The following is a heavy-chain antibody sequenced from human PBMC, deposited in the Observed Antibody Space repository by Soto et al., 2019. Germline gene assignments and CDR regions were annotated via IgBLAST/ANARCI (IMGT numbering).Heavy chain of an antibody. CDR2: ITANSGSS. Sequence: GGSLRLSCVASGLTFSRHAMVWVRQAPGKGLEWVSTITANSGSSNYGDSVKGRFTISRDNAGSTLFLQMNSLRVEDTATYYCAKSPEWPNRYFDYWGQGTLVTVSS. V-gene: IGHV3-23*01. D-gene: IGHD3-3*01. J-gene: IGHJ4*02. CDR1: GLTFSRHA. CDR3: AKSPEWPNRYFDY.